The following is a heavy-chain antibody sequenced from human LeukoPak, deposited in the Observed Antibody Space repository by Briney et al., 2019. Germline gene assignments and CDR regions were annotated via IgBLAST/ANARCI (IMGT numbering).Heavy chain of an antibody. D-gene: IGHD2-21*01. V-gene: IGHV4-34*01. CDR3: ARLQGDSTAIFDF. CDR2: INHSGST. Sequence: SETLSLTCTVYGGSFSGYYWSWIRQPPGKGLEWIGEINHSGSTNYNPSLKSRVTMSVDTSKNQFSLRLRSMSAEDTAVYYCARLQGDSTAIFDFWGQGTLVSVSS. CDR1: GGSFSGYY. J-gene: IGHJ4*02.